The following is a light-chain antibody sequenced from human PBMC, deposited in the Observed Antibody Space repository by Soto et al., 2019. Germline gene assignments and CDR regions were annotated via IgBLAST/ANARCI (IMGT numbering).Light chain of an antibody. CDR1: QSFSSY. J-gene: IGKJ4*01. CDR2: DVS. V-gene: IGKV3-11*01. CDR3: QQRSTWPLT. Sequence: EIVLTQSPATLSLSPGERATLSCRASQSFSSYLSWYQQKPGQTPRLLIYDVSNRATGIPPRFSGSGSGADFTLTISSLEPESFAVYYCQQRSTWPLTFGGGTKVEIK.